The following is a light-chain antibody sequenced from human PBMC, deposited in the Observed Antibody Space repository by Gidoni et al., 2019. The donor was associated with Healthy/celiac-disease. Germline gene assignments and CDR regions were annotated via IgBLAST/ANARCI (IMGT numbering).Light chain of an antibody. CDR1: QSISSY. V-gene: IGKV1-39*01. CDR2: AAS. J-gene: IGKJ5*01. CDR3: QQSYSTPIT. Sequence: DIQMTKSPSSLSASVGDRVTITCRASQSISSYLNWYQQRPGKAPKILLYAASSLQIGVTSRCSGSGSGTDFTLSIRSLQHEDVATYYWQQSYSTPITFGQGTRLEIK.